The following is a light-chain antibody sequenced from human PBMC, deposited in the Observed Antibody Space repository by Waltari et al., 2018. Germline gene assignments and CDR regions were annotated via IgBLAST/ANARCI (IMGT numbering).Light chain of an antibody. CDR2: DAS. J-gene: IGKJ3*01. CDR1: RSVSSF. Sequence: EVVLTQSPATLSLSPGERATLSCRASRSVSSFLAWYQQKPGQAPRLLIYDASNRATGIPARFSGSGSGTDFTLTISSLEPEDFAVYYCQQRSNVLFAFGPGTKVDFK. V-gene: IGKV3-11*01. CDR3: QQRSNVLFA.